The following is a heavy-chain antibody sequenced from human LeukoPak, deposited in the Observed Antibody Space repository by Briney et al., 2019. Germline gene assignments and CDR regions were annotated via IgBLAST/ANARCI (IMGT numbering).Heavy chain of an antibody. CDR2: INPSGGST. V-gene: IGHV1-46*01. Sequence: ASVKVSCKASGYTFTSYYMHWVRQAPGQGLEWMGIINPSGGSTSYAQKFQGRVTMTRDTSTSTVYMELSSLGSGDTAVYYCARDKIPYYDILTGYTFQHWGQGTLVTVSS. J-gene: IGHJ1*01. CDR3: ARDKIPYYDILTGYTFQH. D-gene: IGHD3-9*01. CDR1: GYTFTSYY.